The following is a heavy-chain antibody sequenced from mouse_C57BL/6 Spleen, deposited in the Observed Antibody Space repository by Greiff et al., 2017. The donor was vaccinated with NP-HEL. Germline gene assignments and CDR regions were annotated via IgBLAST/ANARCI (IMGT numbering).Heavy chain of an antibody. J-gene: IGHJ4*01. CDR3: ARPTEAMDY. V-gene: IGHV1-19*01. CDR2: INPYNGGT. CDR1: GYTFTDYY. Sequence: EVQLQQSGPVLVKPGASVKMSCKASGYTFTDYYMNWVKQSHGKSLEWIGVINPYNGGTSYNQKFKGKATLTVDKSSSTAYMELNSLTSEDSAVYYCARPTEAMDYWGQGTSVTVSS.